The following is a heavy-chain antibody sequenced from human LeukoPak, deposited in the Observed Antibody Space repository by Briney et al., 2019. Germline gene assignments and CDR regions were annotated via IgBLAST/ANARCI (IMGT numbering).Heavy chain of an antibody. CDR3: ARVGTYYYDSSGYYY. D-gene: IGHD3-22*01. J-gene: IGHJ4*02. V-gene: IGHV3-53*01. CDR1: GFSVSSNY. CDR2: IPSGGYT. Sequence: SGGSLRLSCAASGFSVSSNYMSWVRQAPGKGLEWVSVIPSGGYTYYADSVKGRFTISRDNSKNTLYLQMNSLRAEDTAVYYCARVGTYYYDSSGYYYWGQGTLVTVSS.